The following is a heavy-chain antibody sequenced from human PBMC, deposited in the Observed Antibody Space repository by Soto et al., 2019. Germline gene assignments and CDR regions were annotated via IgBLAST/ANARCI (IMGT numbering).Heavy chain of an antibody. V-gene: IGHV4-30-4*01. D-gene: IGHD3-16*02. CDR3: ARDPGYDYVWGSYRDY. CDR1: GGSISSGDYY. J-gene: IGHJ4*02. CDR2: IYYSGST. Sequence: SETLSLTCTVSGGSISSGDYYWSWIRQPPGKGLEWIGYIYYSGSTYYNPSLKSRVTISVDTSKNQFSLKLSSVTAADTAVYYCARDPGYDYVWGSYRDYWGQGTLVTVSS.